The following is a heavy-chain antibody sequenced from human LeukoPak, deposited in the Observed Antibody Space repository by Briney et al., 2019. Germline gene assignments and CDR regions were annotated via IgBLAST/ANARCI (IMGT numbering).Heavy chain of an antibody. J-gene: IGHJ4*02. Sequence: ASVKVSCKASEYTFTSYGIHWVRQAPGQGLEWMGWINTNTGNPTYAQGFTGRVVFSLDTSVSTAYLQISSLKAEDTAVYYCARQYYDFWSGYYHFDYWGQGTLVTVSS. CDR1: EYTFTSYG. CDR2: INTNTGNP. D-gene: IGHD3-3*01. CDR3: ARQYYDFWSGYYHFDY. V-gene: IGHV7-4-1*02.